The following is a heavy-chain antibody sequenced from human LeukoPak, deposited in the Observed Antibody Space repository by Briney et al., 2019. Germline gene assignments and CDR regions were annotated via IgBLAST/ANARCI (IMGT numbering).Heavy chain of an antibody. J-gene: IGHJ5*02. D-gene: IGHD5-18*01. V-gene: IGHV1-8*01. CDR2: MNPNSGNT. CDR3: ARGYNTAMVQALFDP. CDR1: GYTFTTYD. Sequence: ASVKVSCKASGYTFTTYDINWVRQATGQGLEWMGWMNPNSGNTGYAQKFQGRVTMTRNTSIGTAYMELSSLRSEDTAVYYCARGYNTAMVQALFDPWGQGALVTVSS.